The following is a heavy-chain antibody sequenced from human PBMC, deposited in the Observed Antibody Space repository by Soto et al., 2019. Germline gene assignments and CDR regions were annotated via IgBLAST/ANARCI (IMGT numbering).Heavy chain of an antibody. CDR2: ISYDGSNK. V-gene: IGHV3-30-3*01. J-gene: IGHJ6*02. D-gene: IGHD5-12*01. CDR3: ARNTWRDGYNLSPYYYYGMDV. CDR1: GFTFSSYA. Sequence: GGSLRLSCAASGFTFSSYAMNWVRQAPGKGLEWVAVISYDGSNKYYADSVKGRFTISRDNSKNTLYLQMNSLRAEDTAVYYCARNTWRDGYNLSPYYYYGMDVWGQGTTVTVSS.